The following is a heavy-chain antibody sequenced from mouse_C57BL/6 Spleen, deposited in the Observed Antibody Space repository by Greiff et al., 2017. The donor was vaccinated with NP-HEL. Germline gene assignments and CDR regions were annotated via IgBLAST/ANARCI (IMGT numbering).Heavy chain of an antibody. CDR1: GYTFTSYW. CDR3: ARGLRNFDY. J-gene: IGHJ2*01. D-gene: IGHD3-1*01. Sequence: VQLQHPGAELVKPGASVKLSCKASGYTFTSYWMQWVKQRPGQGLEWIGEIDPSDSYTNYNQKFKGKATLTVDTSSSTAYMQLSSLTSEDSAVYYCARGLRNFDYWGQGTTLTVSS. CDR2: IDPSDSYT. V-gene: IGHV1-50*01.